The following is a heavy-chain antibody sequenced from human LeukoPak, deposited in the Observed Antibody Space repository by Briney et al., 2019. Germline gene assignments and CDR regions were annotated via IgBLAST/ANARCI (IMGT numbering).Heavy chain of an antibody. CDR2: ISWNSGSI. J-gene: IGHJ4*02. V-gene: IGHV3-9*03. D-gene: IGHD3-22*01. Sequence: GGSLRLSCAASGFTFSNYWMNWVRQAPGKGLEWVSGISWNSGSIVYADSVEGRFTISRDNAKNSLYLQMNSLRAEDMALYYCAKGYYYDSSGYLDYWGQGTLVTVSS. CDR1: GFTFSNYW. CDR3: AKGYYYDSSGYLDY.